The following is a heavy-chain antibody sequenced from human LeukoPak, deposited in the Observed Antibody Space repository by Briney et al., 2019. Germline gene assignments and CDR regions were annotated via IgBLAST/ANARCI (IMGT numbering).Heavy chain of an antibody. CDR3: ARDFRRFWGSSTSHYYYYGMDV. Sequence: ASVKVSCKASGYTFTSYYMHWVRQAPGQGLEWMGIINPSGGSTSYAQKFQGRVTMTRDTSTSTVYMELSSLRSGDTAVYYCARDFRRFWGSSTSHYYYYGMDVWGQGTTVTVSS. J-gene: IGHJ6*02. D-gene: IGHD2-2*01. V-gene: IGHV1-46*01. CDR2: INPSGGST. CDR1: GYTFTSYY.